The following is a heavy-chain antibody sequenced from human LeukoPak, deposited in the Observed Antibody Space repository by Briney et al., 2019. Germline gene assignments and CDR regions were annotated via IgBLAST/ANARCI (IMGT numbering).Heavy chain of an antibody. CDR2: IYYSGST. J-gene: IGHJ5*02. Sequence: PSETLSLTCTVSGGSISSSSYYWGWIRQPPGKGLEWIGSIYYSGSTYYNPSLKSRVTISVDTSKNQFSLKLSSATAADTAVYYCARHDVVVVPAARPLPGDNWFDPWGQGTLVTVSS. D-gene: IGHD2-2*01. CDR1: GGSISSSSYY. CDR3: ARHDVVVVPAARPLPGDNWFDP. V-gene: IGHV4-39*01.